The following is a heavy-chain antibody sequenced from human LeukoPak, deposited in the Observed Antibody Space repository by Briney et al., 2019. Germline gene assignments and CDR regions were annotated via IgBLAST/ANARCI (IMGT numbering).Heavy chain of an antibody. CDR1: GYTFTSYD. CDR2: MNPNSGNT. Sequence: ASVKVSCKASGYTFTSYDINWVRQATGQGLEWMGWMNPNSGNTGYAQKFQGRVTITADESTSTAYMELSSLRSEDTAVYYCARGKTYYDSSVADYWGQGTLVTVSS. J-gene: IGHJ4*02. CDR3: ARGKTYYDSSVADY. D-gene: IGHD3-22*01. V-gene: IGHV1-8*01.